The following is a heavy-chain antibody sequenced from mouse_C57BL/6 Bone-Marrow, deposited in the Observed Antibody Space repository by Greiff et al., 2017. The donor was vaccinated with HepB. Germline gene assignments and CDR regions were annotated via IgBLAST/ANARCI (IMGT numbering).Heavy chain of an antibody. CDR3: TRDPTLLPQEDAMDY. V-gene: IGHV5-9-1*02. J-gene: IGHJ4*01. Sequence: EVNVVESGEGLVKPGGSLKLSCAASGFTFSSYAMSWVRQTPEKRLEWVAYISSGGDYIYYADTVKGRFTISRDNARNTLYLQMSSLKSEDTAMYYCTRDPTLLPQEDAMDYWGQGTSVTVSS. D-gene: IGHD1-1*01. CDR1: GFTFSSYA. CDR2: ISSGGDYI.